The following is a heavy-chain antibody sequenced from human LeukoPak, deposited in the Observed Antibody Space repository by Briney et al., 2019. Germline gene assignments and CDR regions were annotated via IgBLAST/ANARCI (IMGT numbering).Heavy chain of an antibody. V-gene: IGHV1-69*13. Sequence: SVKVSCKASGYTFTGYYMHWVRQAPGQGLEWMGGIIPIFGTANYAQKFQGRVTITADESTSTAYMELSSLRSEDAAVYYCARDSVYYGSGSYYWFDPWGQGTLVTVSS. CDR1: GYTFTGYY. CDR3: ARDSVYYGSGSYYWFDP. J-gene: IGHJ5*02. D-gene: IGHD3-10*01. CDR2: IIPIFGTA.